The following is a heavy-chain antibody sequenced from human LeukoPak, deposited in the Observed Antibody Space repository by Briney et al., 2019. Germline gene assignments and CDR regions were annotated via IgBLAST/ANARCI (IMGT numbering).Heavy chain of an antibody. V-gene: IGHV3-11*04. D-gene: IGHD1-26*01. CDR1: GFTFSDYY. CDR3: AKAPIGRAYAFDI. Sequence: PGGSLRLSCAASGFTFSDYYMSWIRQAPGKGLEWVSYISSSDSPRFYADSVKGRFTISRDNAKNSLYLQMNSLRAEDTAVYYCAKAPIGRAYAFDIWGQGTMVTVSS. J-gene: IGHJ3*02. CDR2: ISSSDSPR.